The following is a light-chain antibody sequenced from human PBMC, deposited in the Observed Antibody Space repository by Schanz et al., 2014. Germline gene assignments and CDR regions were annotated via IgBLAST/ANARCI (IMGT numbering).Light chain of an antibody. J-gene: IGKJ4*01. Sequence: DIQMTQSPSSLSASVGDRVTITCRASQSISTYLNWYQQKPGKAPKLLIHAASSLQSGVPSRFSGSGSGTDFTLTINSLQREDFGTYYCHQTYSTLLTFGGGTKVEIK. CDR2: AAS. CDR3: HQTYSTLLT. V-gene: IGKV1-39*01. CDR1: QSISTY.